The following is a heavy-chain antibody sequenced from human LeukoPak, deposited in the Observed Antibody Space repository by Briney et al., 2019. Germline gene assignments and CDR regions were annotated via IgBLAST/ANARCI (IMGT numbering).Heavy chain of an antibody. V-gene: IGHV4-30-2*01. CDR1: GGSISSGGYS. D-gene: IGHD6-19*01. Sequence: PSQTLSLTCAVSGGSISSGGYSWSWIRQPPGKGLEWIGYIYHSGSTYYNPSLKSRVTISVDRSKNQFSLKLSSVTAADTAVYYRARGLLSGYSSGDYDYWGQGTLVTVSS. CDR2: IYHSGST. J-gene: IGHJ4*02. CDR3: ARGLLSGYSSGDYDY.